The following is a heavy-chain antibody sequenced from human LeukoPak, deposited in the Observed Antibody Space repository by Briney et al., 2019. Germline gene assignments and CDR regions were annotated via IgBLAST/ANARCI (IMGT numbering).Heavy chain of an antibody. V-gene: IGHV3-13*01. CDR2: IGTAGDT. Sequence: GGSLRLSCAASGFTFSSYDMHWVRQATGKGLEWVSAIGTAGDTYYPGSVKGRFTISRENAKNSLYLQMNSLRAEDTAVYYCARGGVGDYFDYWGQGTLVTVSS. J-gene: IGHJ4*02. CDR3: ARGGVGDYFDY. D-gene: IGHD3-10*01. CDR1: GFTFSSYD.